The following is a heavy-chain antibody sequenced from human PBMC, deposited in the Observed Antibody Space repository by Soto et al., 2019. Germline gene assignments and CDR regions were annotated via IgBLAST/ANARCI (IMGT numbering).Heavy chain of an antibody. CDR3: ARDRTPYFDY. V-gene: IGHV3-33*01. J-gene: IGHJ4*02. CDR1: GFSFSSYG. Sequence: QVQLVESGGGVVQPGRSLRLSCAASGFSFSSYGMHWDRQAPGKGLEWVAVIWYDGSNKYYADSVKGRFTISRDNSKNTLYLQMNSLRAEDTAVYYCARDRTPYFDYWGQGTLVTVSS. D-gene: IGHD1-7*01. CDR2: IWYDGSNK.